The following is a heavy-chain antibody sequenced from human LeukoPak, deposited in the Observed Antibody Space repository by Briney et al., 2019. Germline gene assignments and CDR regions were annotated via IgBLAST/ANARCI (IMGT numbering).Heavy chain of an antibody. D-gene: IGHD2-15*01. V-gene: IGHV4-61*08. CDR1: GGSISSGGYY. CDR2: IYYSGST. CDR3: ARVGGYCSGGSCELYYYGMDV. J-gene: IGHJ6*02. Sequence: SETLSLTCTVSGGSISSGGYYWSWIRQPPGKGLEWIGYIYYSGSTNYNPSLKSRVTISVDTSKNQFSLKLSSVTAADTAVYYCARVGGYCSGGSCELYYYGMDVWGQGTTVTVSS.